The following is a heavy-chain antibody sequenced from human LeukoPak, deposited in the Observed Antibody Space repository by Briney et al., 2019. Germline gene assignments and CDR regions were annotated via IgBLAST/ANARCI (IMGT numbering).Heavy chain of an antibody. D-gene: IGHD6-6*01. CDR1: GFIFSSYG. V-gene: IGHV3-48*03. Sequence: GGSLRLSCAASGFIFSSYGMNWVRQAPGKGLEWISYISNSGNSIYYADSVKGRFTISRDNAKNSLFLQMNSLRAEDTAVYYCARDAVLEYSSSSGHMDVWGKGTTVTVSS. CDR3: ARDAVLEYSSSSGHMDV. CDR2: ISNSGNSI. J-gene: IGHJ6*03.